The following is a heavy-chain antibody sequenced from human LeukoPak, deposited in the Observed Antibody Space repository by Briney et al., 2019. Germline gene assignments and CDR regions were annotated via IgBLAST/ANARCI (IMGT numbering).Heavy chain of an antibody. Sequence: GGSLRLSCAASRFTFSRYDMQWVRQAPGKGLEWVSGISRSGPTYYTDSVKGRITISRDNSKNTLYLQMNSLRAEDTAVYYCAQGGYFTSEMWGQGTMVTVSS. J-gene: IGHJ3*02. D-gene: IGHD2-2*03. CDR2: ISRSGPT. CDR3: AQGGYFTSEM. CDR1: RFTFSRYD. V-gene: IGHV3-23*01.